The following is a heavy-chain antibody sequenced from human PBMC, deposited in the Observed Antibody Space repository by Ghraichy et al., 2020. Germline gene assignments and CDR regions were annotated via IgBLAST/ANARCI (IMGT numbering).Heavy chain of an antibody. CDR3: AREAELELGPLPDY. CDR2: IKQDGSEK. CDR1: GFTFSSYW. V-gene: IGHV3-7*01. Sequence: GGSLRLSCAASGFTFSSYWMSWVRQAPGKGLEWVANIKQDGSEKYYVDSVKGRFTISRDNAKNSLYLQMNSLRAEDTAVYYCAREAELELGPLPDYWGQGTLVTVSS. D-gene: IGHD1-7*01. J-gene: IGHJ4*02.